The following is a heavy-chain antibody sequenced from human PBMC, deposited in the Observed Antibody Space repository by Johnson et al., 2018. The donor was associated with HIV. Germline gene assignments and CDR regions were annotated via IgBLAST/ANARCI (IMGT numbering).Heavy chain of an antibody. V-gene: IGHV3-30-3*01. J-gene: IGHJ3*01. CDR2: LSYDGSSK. CDR3: ATFGYTSGWIVTDDAFDV. CDR1: AFTFSNYA. D-gene: IGHD6-19*01. Sequence: VQLVESGGGVVQPGRSLRLACAASAFTFSNYAMHWVRQAPGKGLEWVAVLSYDGSSKYYAESLKGRISITRDNSMNTLYLQITSLRAEDTAVYYCATFGYTSGWIVTDDAFDVWGHGTLVTVSS.